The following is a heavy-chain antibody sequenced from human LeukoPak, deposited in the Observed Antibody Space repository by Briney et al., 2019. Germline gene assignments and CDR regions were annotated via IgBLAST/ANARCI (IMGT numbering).Heavy chain of an antibody. D-gene: IGHD1-26*01. Sequence: GGSLRLSCAASGFTLSSYAMHWVRQAPGKGLEWVAVISYDGSNKYYADSVKGRFTISRDNSKNTLYLQMNSLRAEDTAVYYCARDISGSYYFDYWGQGTLVTVSS. CDR2: ISYDGSNK. J-gene: IGHJ4*02. CDR3: ARDISGSYYFDY. CDR1: GFTLSSYA. V-gene: IGHV3-30*01.